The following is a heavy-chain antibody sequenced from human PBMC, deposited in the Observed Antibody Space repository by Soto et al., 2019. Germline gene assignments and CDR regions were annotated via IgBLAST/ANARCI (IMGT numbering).Heavy chain of an antibody. V-gene: IGHV5-51*01. CDR3: ARRISSFDYGHFDY. CDR1: VYSFTTYW. CDR2: IYPGDSDT. J-gene: IGHJ4*02. Sequence: PGESLKISCKGSVYSFTTYWIGWVRQMPGKGLEWMGIIYPGDSDTRYSPSFQGQVTISADKSISTAYLQWSSLKASDTAIYYCARRISSFDYGHFDYWGQGTLVTVSS. D-gene: IGHD3-10*01.